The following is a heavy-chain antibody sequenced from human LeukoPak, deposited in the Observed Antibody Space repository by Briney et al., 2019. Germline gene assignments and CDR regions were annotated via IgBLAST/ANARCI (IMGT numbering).Heavy chain of an antibody. CDR3: ARVGQSSSSYGMDV. V-gene: IGHV5-51*01. Sequence: GESLKISCKGSGYIFTNNWIAWVRQMPGRGLKWMGIIYPGDSNTRYSPSFRGQVTISADKSISTAYLQWSSLKTSDTALYYCARVGQSSSSYGMDVWGQGTTVTVSS. CDR2: IYPGDSNT. CDR1: GYIFTNNW. J-gene: IGHJ6*02. D-gene: IGHD6-6*01.